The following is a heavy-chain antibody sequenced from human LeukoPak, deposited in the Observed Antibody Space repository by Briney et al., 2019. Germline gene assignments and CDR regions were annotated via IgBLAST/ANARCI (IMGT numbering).Heavy chain of an antibody. CDR1: GYTFTGYY. V-gene: IGHV1-2*02. CDR3: ARYDSSGYYVRNWFDP. Sequence: ASVKVSCKASGYTFTGYYMHWVRQAPGQGLEWMGWINPNSGGTNYAQKFQGRVTMTRDTSISTAYMELSSLRSEDTAVYYCARYDSSGYYVRNWFDPWGQGTLVTVSS. J-gene: IGHJ5*02. D-gene: IGHD3-22*01. CDR2: INPNSGGT.